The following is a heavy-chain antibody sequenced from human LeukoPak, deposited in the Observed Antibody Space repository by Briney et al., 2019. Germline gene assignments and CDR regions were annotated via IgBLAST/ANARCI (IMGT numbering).Heavy chain of an antibody. CDR2: VHHSGGT. CDR3: ARHGGHYQSDD. Sequence: IPSETLSLSCTVSGGSITSNHWSWVRQPPGKGLEWIGQVHHSGGTSYNPSLRSRVTISIDKSENQFSLKLNSVTAADTAVYYCARHGGHYQSDDWGQGTLVTVSS. CDR1: GGSITSNH. J-gene: IGHJ4*02. V-gene: IGHV4-4*02. D-gene: IGHD2-21*01.